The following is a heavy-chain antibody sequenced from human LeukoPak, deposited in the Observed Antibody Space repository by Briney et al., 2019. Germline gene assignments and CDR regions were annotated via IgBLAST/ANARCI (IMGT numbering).Heavy chain of an antibody. Sequence: GGSLRLSCAASGFMFSNYWMSWVRQVPGKGLEWVANINQDGSEEYYVDSVKGRFTISRDNAKSSVFLQMSSLRAEDTAVYYCAREVTSVLLWFGELQDGMDVWGQGTTVTVSS. V-gene: IGHV3-7*01. J-gene: IGHJ6*02. CDR3: AREVTSVLLWFGELQDGMDV. CDR1: GFMFSNYW. CDR2: INQDGSEE. D-gene: IGHD3-10*01.